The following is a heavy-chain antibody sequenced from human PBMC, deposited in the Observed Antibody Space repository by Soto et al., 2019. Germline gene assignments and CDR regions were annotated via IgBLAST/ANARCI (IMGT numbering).Heavy chain of an antibody. V-gene: IGHV1-69*02. CDR2: IIPIIGIA. CDR1: GGTFSSYT. J-gene: IGHJ4*02. D-gene: IGHD3-16*01. CDR3: MSVLGWGFAY. Sequence: QVQLVQSGAEVKKPGSSVKVSCKASGGTFSSYTISWVRQAPGQGLEWMGRIIPIIGIANYAQKFQGRVTITADKSTSTAYMELSSLRSEDTAVYYCMSVLGWGFAYWGQGTLVTVS.